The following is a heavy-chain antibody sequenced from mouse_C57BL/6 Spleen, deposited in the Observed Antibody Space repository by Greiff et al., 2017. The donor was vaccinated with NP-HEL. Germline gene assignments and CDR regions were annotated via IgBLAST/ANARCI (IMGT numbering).Heavy chain of an antibody. CDR2: INPNNGGT. CDR3: ARREGYYYAMDY. Sequence: VQLQQSGPELVKPGASVKISCKASGYTFTDYYMNWVKQSHGKSLEWIGDINPNNGGTSYTQKFKGKATLTVDKSSSTAYMELRSLTSEDSAVYYCARREGYYYAMDYWGQGTSVTVSS. CDR1: GYTFTDYY. V-gene: IGHV1-26*01. J-gene: IGHJ4*01.